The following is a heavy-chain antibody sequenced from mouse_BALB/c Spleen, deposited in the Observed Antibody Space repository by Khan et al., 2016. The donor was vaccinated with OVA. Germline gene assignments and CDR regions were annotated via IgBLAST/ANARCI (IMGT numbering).Heavy chain of an antibody. CDR2: ISSGDNNT. V-gene: IGHV5-9-3*01. Sequence: EVKVVESGGGLVQPGGSLKLSCAASGFTFSSYAMSWVRQTPEKRLEWVATISSGDNNTYYPDTVKGRFTISRDNAKNTLYLQMSSLRSEDTAMYYCARPPITTVVATCYWFFDVWGAGTTVTVSS. J-gene: IGHJ1*01. CDR3: ARPPITTVVATCYWFFDV. CDR1: GFTFSSYA. D-gene: IGHD1-1*01.